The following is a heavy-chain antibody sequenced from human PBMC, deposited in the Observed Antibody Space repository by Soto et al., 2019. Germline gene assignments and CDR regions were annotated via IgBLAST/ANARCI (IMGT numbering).Heavy chain of an antibody. CDR1: GFTVSSNY. CDR2: IYSGGST. Sequence: PGGFLRLSCAASGFTVSSNYMNWVRQVPGKGLEWVSVIYSGGSTYYADSVKGRFTISRDNSKNTVYLQMSSLRAEDTAVYYCARDRMATDWGQGTLVTVSS. CDR3: ARDRMATD. J-gene: IGHJ4*02. V-gene: IGHV3-66*01.